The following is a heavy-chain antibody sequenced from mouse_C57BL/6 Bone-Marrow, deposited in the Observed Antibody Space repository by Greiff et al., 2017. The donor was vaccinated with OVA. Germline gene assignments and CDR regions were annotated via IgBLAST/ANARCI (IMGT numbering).Heavy chain of an antibody. D-gene: IGHD2-12*01. J-gene: IGHJ4*01. CDR3: VRDRSYDGVYYAMDY. CDR1: GFTFNTYA. Sequence: EVQVVESGGGLVQPKGSLKLSCAASGFTFNTYAMHWVRQAPGKGLEWVARIRSKSSNYATYYADSVKDRFTISRDDSQSMLYLQMNNLKTEDTAMYYCVRDRSYDGVYYAMDYWGQGTSVTVSS. V-gene: IGHV10-3*01. CDR2: IRSKSSNYAT.